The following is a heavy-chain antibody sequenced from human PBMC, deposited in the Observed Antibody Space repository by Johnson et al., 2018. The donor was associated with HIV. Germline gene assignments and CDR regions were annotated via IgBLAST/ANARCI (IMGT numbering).Heavy chain of an antibody. Sequence: VQLVESGGGVVQPGRSLRLSCAASGFTFSSYAMHWVRQAPGKGLEWVANIKQDGSEKYYVDSVKGRFTISRDNAKNSLYLQMNSLRAEDTAVYYCARVLAASASAFDIWGQGTMVTVSS. CDR2: IKQDGSEK. CDR3: ARVLAASASAFDI. CDR1: GFTFSSYA. D-gene: IGHD6-25*01. J-gene: IGHJ3*02. V-gene: IGHV3-7*01.